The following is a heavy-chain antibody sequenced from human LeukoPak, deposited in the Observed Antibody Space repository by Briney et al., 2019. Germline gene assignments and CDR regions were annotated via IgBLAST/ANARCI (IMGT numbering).Heavy chain of an antibody. Sequence: SETLSLTCSVSSGSISSYYWSWIRQPPGKGLEWIGYIYYSGRTSYNPSLKSRVTISVDTSKNHFSLTLSSVTAADTAVYYCARGQRYRNGYTVTELGSGYFDYWGQGTLVTVSS. CDR1: SGSISSYY. CDR2: IYYSGRT. D-gene: IGHD5-18*01. J-gene: IGHJ4*02. CDR3: ARGQRYRNGYTVTELGSGYFDY. V-gene: IGHV4-59*01.